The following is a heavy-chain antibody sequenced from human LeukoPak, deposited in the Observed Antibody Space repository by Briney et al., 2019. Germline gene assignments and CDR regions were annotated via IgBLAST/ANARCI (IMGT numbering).Heavy chain of an antibody. D-gene: IGHD3-22*01. CDR3: ARDLGRYDSNQGPLDAFDI. Sequence: GGSLRLSCAASGFTVSSNHMSWVRQAPGKGLEWGSVIYSAGSTYCADSVKSRFTISRDNSKTPLYLQMISLRAEDTAIYYCARDLGRYDSNQGPLDAFDIWGQGTMVTVSS. CDR2: IYSAGST. J-gene: IGHJ3*02. CDR1: GFTVSSNH. V-gene: IGHV3-53*01.